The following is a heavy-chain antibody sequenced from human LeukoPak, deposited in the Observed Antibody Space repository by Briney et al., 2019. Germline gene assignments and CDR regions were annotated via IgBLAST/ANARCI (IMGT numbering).Heavy chain of an antibody. J-gene: IGHJ5*02. D-gene: IGHD5-18*01. V-gene: IGHV4-61*02. CDR2: MYNSVTTNYNPSI. CDR3: ARDGGYKRFEP. CDR1: GGSINSVDYY. Sequence: PSETLSLTCTVSGGSINSVDYYWSWIRQPAGKGLEWIGRMYNSVTTNYNPSINYNPSLKSRATISVDTSKNQFSLNLTSVPAADTAVYYCARDGGYKRFEPWGQGTLVTVSS.